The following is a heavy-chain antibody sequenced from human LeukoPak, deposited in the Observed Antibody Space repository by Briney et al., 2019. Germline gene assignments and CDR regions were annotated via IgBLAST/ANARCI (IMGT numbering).Heavy chain of an antibody. D-gene: IGHD5-18*01. V-gene: IGHV4-4*07. Sequence: SETLSLTCTVSGGSISNYYWNWIRQPAGKGLGWIGRIYTSGSTNYNPSLKSRVTMSVDTSKNQFSLKLNSVTAADTAVYFCARESLEDTYYYYIDVWGKGTTVTVSS. CDR1: GGSISNYY. CDR3: ARESLEDTYYYYIDV. J-gene: IGHJ6*03. CDR2: IYTSGST.